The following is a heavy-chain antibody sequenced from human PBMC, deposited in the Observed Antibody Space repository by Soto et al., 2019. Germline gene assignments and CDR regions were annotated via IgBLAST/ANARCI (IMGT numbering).Heavy chain of an antibody. CDR3: ARAVGSTTSYYYYYYGMDV. V-gene: IGHV4-4*02. D-gene: IGHD1-1*01. Sequence: SETLSLTCAVSGGSISSSNWWSWVRQPPGKGLEWIGEIYHSGSTNYNPSLKSRVTISVDKSKNQFSLKLSSVTAADTAVYYCARAVGSTTSYYYYYYGMDVWGQGTTVTVSS. J-gene: IGHJ6*02. CDR2: IYHSGST. CDR1: GGSISSSNW.